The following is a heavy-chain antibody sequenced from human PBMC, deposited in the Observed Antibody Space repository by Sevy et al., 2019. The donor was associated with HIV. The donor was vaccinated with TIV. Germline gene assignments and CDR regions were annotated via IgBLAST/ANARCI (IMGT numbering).Heavy chain of an antibody. V-gene: IGHV1-2*02. D-gene: IGHD6-13*01. CDR3: ARDRVGSFGFDP. J-gene: IGHJ5*02. CDR2: IKPNSGGT. CDR1: GYTFSDYV. Sequence: ASVKVSCKASGYTFSDYVIHWVRQAPGQGLEWMGWIKPNSGGTNYELKFRGRVTMTRDTAISTAYMELDRLMSDDTAVYFCARDRVGSFGFDPWGQGTPVTVSS.